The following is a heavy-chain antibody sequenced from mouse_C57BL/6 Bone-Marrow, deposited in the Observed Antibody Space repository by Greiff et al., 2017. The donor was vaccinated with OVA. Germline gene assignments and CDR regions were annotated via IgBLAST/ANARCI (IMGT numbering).Heavy chain of an antibody. J-gene: IGHJ4*01. CDR1: GFSLTSYA. V-gene: IGHV2-9-1*01. CDR3: ARKDYGSSYYAMDY. CDR2: IWTGGGT. Sequence: QVQLQQSGPGLVAPSQSLSITCTVSGFSLTSYAISWVRQPPGKGLEWLGVIWTGGGTNYNSALKSRLSISKDNSKSQVFLKMNSLQTDDTARYYCARKDYGSSYYAMDYWGQGTSVTVSS. D-gene: IGHD1-1*01.